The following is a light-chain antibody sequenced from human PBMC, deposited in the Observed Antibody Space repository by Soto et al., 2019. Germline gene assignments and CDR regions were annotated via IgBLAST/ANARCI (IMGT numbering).Light chain of an antibody. V-gene: IGKV3-15*01. Sequence: EIVMTQSPATLSVSPGERATLSCRASQSVSSNLAWYQQKPGPAPRLLIYGASTRATGIPARFSGSVARTEFTLTISSLQSEDFTVYYCQHYNNRSPFTFGPGTKVDIK. CDR1: QSVSSN. J-gene: IGKJ3*01. CDR3: QHYNNRSPFT. CDR2: GAS.